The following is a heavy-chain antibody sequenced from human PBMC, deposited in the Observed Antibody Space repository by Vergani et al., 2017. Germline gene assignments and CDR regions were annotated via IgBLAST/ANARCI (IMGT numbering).Heavy chain of an antibody. J-gene: IGHJ6*02. CDR1: GFTFSSYG. V-gene: IGHV3-33*01. D-gene: IGHD1-7*01. CDR3: ARAGITGTTYYYYYGMDV. Sequence: QVQLVESGGGVVQPGRSLRLSCAASGFTFSSYGMHWVRQAPGKGLEWVAVIWYDGSNKYYADSVKGRFTISRDNSKNTLYLQMNSLRAEDTAVYYCARAGITGTTYYYYYGMDVWGQGTTVTVSS. CDR2: IWYDGSNK.